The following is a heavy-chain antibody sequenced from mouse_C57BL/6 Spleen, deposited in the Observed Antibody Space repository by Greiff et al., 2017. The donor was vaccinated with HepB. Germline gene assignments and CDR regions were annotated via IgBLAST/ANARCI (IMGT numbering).Heavy chain of an antibody. Sequence: QVQLQQPGAELVRPGSSVKLSCKASGYTFTSYWMDWVKQRPGQGLEWIGNIYPSDSETHYNQKFKDKATLTVDKSSSTAYMQLSSLTSEDSAVYYCARGGFSTTVVAPFDYWGQGTTLTVSS. CDR3: ARGGFSTTVVAPFDY. CDR1: GYTFTSYW. D-gene: IGHD1-1*01. CDR2: IYPSDSET. V-gene: IGHV1-61*01. J-gene: IGHJ2*01.